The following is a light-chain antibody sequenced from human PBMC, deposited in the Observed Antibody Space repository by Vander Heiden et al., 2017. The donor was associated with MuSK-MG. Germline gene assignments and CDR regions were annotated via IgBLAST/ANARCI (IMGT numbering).Light chain of an antibody. CDR2: FDS. V-gene: IGLV3-21*04. CDR3: HVWDSRSDQEV. J-gene: IGLJ2*01. CDR1: NIGSKS. Sequence: SYVLTQPPSVSVAPGETAKITCGGNNIGSKSVQWYQQRQGQAPVEVIFFDSDRPSGIPERFSGSQCLNTATLIISRVEAGDEADYYCHVWDSRSDQEVFGGGTKLTVL.